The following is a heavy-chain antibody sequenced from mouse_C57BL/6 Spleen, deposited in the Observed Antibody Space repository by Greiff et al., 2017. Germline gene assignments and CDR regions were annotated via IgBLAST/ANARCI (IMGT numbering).Heavy chain of an antibody. D-gene: IGHD2-3*01. J-gene: IGHJ3*01. Sequence: EVHLVESGEGLVKPGGSLKLSCAASGFTFSSYAMSWVRQTPEKRLEWVAYISSGGDYIYYADTVKGRFTISRDNARNTLYLQMSSLKSEDTAMYYCTRESDGYPWFAYWGQGTLVTVSA. V-gene: IGHV5-9-1*02. CDR3: TRESDGYPWFAY. CDR1: GFTFSSYA. CDR2: ISSGGDYI.